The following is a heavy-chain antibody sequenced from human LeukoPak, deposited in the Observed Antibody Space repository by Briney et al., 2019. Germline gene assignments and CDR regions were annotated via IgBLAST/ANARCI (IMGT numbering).Heavy chain of an antibody. CDR3: ARVPYDRGGYRFDY. CDR1: GGSISSGGYY. J-gene: IGHJ4*02. V-gene: IGHV4-31*03. Sequence: SQTLSLTCTVSGGSISSGGYYWSGIRQHPGKGLECIGYIYYSGSTYYTPSLQSRVTISVDTSKNQFSLKLSSVTAADPAVYYCARVPYDRGGYRFDYWGQGTLVTVSS. CDR2: IYYSGST. D-gene: IGHD3-22*01.